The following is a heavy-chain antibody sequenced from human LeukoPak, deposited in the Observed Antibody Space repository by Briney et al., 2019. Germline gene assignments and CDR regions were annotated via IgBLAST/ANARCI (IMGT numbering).Heavy chain of an antibody. Sequence: PSETLSLTCTVSGGSISSSSYYWGWIRQPPGKGLEWIGSIYYSGSTYYNPSLKSRVTISVDTSKNQFSLKLSSVTAADTAVYYCARVTDAAGKSYWGQGTLVSVSS. J-gene: IGHJ4*02. V-gene: IGHV4-39*01. CDR1: GGSISSSSYY. D-gene: IGHD6-13*01. CDR2: IYYSGST. CDR3: ARVTDAAGKSY.